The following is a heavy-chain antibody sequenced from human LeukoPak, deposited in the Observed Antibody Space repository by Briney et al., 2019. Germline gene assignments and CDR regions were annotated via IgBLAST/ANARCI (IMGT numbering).Heavy chain of an antibody. CDR1: GFTFSSYA. J-gene: IGHJ4*01. CDR3: AKVSYGDYLYFDY. CDR2: ISGSGGST. Sequence: GGSLRLSCAASGFTFSSYAMSWVRQAPGKGLEWVSAISGSGGSTYYADSVKGRFTISRDNSKNTLYLQMNSLRAEGTAVYYCAKVSYGDYLYFDYWGHGTLVTVSS. V-gene: IGHV3-23*01. D-gene: IGHD4-17*01.